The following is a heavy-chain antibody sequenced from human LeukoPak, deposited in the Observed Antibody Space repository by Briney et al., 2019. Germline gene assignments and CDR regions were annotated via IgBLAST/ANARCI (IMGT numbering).Heavy chain of an antibody. CDR2: ISSTTTTI. CDR1: GFTFSDYY. Sequence: GGSLRLSCAASGFTFSDYYMSWIRQAPGKGLEWVSYISSTTTTIYYADSVKGRFTISRDNAKSSLYLQMNSLTDEDTAVYYCARSGREFYFEYWGQGNLVTVSS. CDR3: ARSGREFYFEY. V-gene: IGHV3-11*04. D-gene: IGHD1-26*01. J-gene: IGHJ4*02.